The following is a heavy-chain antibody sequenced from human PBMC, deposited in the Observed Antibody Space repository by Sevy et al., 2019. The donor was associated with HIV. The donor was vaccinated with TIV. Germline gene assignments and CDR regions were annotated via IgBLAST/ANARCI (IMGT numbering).Heavy chain of an antibody. J-gene: IGHJ4*02. Sequence: GGSLRLSCAASGSTLSSYWVNWVRQAPGKGLEWVANINQDGNKKYYVDSVKGRFTISRDNIMNSVHLQMNSLRAEDTAVYYCVRAMAAAQSYWGQGALVTVSS. CDR1: GSTLSSYW. CDR2: INQDGNKK. V-gene: IGHV3-7*01. CDR3: VRAMAAAQSY. D-gene: IGHD6-13*01.